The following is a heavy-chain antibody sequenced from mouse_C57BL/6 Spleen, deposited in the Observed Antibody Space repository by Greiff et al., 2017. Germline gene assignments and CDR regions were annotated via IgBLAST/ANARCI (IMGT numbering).Heavy chain of an antibody. CDR2: IDPSDSET. CDR3: ARIGYDYDRNWYFDV. D-gene: IGHD2-4*01. CDR1: GYTFTSYW. V-gene: IGHV1-52*01. Sequence: QVQLQQPGAELVRPGSSVKLSCKASGYTFTSYWMHWVKQRPIQGLEWIGNIDPSDSETHYNQKFKDKATLTVDKSSSTAYMRLSSLTSEDSAVYYCARIGYDYDRNWYFDVWGTGTTVTVSS. J-gene: IGHJ1*03.